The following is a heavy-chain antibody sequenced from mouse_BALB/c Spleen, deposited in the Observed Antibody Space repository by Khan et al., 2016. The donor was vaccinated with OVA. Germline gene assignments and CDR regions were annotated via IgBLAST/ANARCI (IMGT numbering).Heavy chain of an antibody. D-gene: IGHD4-1*01. CDR2: ISSDGDYT. CDR1: GFTFSPYS. Sequence: EVELVESGGDLVKSGGSLKLSCAASGFTFSPYSMSWVRQTPDKRLEWVATISSDGDYTYYPDSVKGRFNISRDNAKNTLYLQMSSLKSEDTAIDYWATHLTGSFAYWGQGTLGTVSA. CDR3: ATHLTGSFAY. V-gene: IGHV5-6*01. J-gene: IGHJ3*01.